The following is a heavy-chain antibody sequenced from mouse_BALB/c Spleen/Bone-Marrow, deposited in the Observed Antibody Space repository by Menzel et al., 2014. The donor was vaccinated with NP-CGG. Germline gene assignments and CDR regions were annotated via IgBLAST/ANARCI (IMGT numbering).Heavy chain of an antibody. CDR1: GFTFSSYA. Sequence: EVQVVESGGGLVKPGGSLKLSCAASGFTFSSYAMSWVRQTPEKRLEWVASISSGGSTYYPDSVKGRFTISRDNARNILYLQMSSLRSEDTAMYYCASLYFYGSSYYTMDYWGQGTSVTVSS. CDR3: ASLYFYGSSYYTMDY. J-gene: IGHJ4*01. D-gene: IGHD1-1*01. CDR2: ISSGGST. V-gene: IGHV5-6-5*01.